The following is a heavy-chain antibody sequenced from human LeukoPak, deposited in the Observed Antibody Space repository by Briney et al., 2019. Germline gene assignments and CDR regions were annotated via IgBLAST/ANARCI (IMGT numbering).Heavy chain of an antibody. J-gene: IGHJ4*02. CDR2: INHSGST. D-gene: IGHD2-21*01. CDR3: ARGQVIAKFALFDY. V-gene: IGHV4-34*01. CDR1: GGSFSGYY. Sequence: PSETLSLTCAAYGGSFSGYYWRWIRQPPGKGLEWIGEINHSGSTNYNPSLKSRVTISVDTSKNQFSLKLSSVTAADTAVYYCARGQVIAKFALFDYWGQGTLVTVSS.